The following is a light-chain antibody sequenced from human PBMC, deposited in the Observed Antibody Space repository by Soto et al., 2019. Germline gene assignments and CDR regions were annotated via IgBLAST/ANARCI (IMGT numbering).Light chain of an antibody. Sequence: QLVLTQSSSASASLGSSVKLTCTLSSGHSNYIIALHQQQPGKAPRYLMKLEGSGSYSKGSGVPDRFSGSSSGADRSLTIANLQFEDEADYYCETWDSSTRVFGGGTKLTVL. J-gene: IGLJ3*02. CDR2: LEGSGSY. CDR3: ETWDSSTRV. CDR1: SGHSNYI. V-gene: IGLV4-60*02.